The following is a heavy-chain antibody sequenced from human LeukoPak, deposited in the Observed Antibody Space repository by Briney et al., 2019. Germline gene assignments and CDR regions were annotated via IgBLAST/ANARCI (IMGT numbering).Heavy chain of an antibody. CDR3: ARSPSYSYGYDYYYYGLDV. V-gene: IGHV3-21*01. Sequence: GGSLRLACAASGFTFSSYSMNWVRQAPGEGLEWVSSISGSSSYIYYADSVKGRFTISRDNAKNSLYLQMKSLRAEDTAVYYCARSPSYSYGYDYYYYGLDVWGQGTTVTVSS. CDR2: ISGSSSYI. CDR1: GFTFSSYS. D-gene: IGHD5-18*01. J-gene: IGHJ6*02.